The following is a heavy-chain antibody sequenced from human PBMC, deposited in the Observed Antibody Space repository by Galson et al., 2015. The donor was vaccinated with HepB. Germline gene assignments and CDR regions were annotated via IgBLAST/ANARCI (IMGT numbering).Heavy chain of an antibody. J-gene: IGHJ4*02. CDR3: TTDRFGELLFDY. CDR1: GFTFSNAW. CDR2: IKSKTDGGTT. Sequence: LRLSCAASGFTFSNAWMSWVRQAPGKGLEWVGRIKSKTDGGTTDYAAPVKGRFTISRDDSKNTLYLQMNSLKTEDTAVYYCTTDRFGELLFDYWGQGTLVTVSS. D-gene: IGHD3-10*01. V-gene: IGHV3-15*01.